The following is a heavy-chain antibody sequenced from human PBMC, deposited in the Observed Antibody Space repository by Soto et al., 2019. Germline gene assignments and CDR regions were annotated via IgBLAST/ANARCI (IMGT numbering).Heavy chain of an antibody. Sequence: QAQLQESGPGLVKPSQTLSLTCTVSGGSISSGGYYWSWIRQHPGKGLEWIGYIYYSGSTYYNPSLKSRVTISVDTSKNQFSLKLSSVTAADTAVYYCARGGAGVTNDTEFLDYWGQGTLVTVSS. CDR2: IYYSGST. V-gene: IGHV4-31*03. J-gene: IGHJ4*02. D-gene: IGHD3-10*01. CDR1: GGSISSGGYY. CDR3: ARGGAGVTNDTEFLDY.